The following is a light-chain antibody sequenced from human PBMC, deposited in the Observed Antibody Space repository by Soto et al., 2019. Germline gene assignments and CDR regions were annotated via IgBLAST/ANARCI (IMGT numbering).Light chain of an antibody. J-gene: IGLJ1*01. V-gene: IGLV2-14*01. CDR2: EVS. CDR1: SSDVGGYNY. Sequence: QSALTQPASVSGSPGQSITISCTGTSSDVGGYNYVSWFQHHPGKAPKLIIYEVSYRPSGVSGRFSGSKSGDTASLTISGLQAEDEADYYCSSFTNTISRYAFGTGTKLTVL. CDR3: SSFTNTISRYA.